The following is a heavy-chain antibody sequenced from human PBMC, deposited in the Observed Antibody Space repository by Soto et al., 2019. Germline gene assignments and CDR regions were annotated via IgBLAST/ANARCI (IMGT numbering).Heavy chain of an antibody. CDR1: GGSISSYY. V-gene: IGHV4-59*01. CDR3: ARVAGIVVVPAAPPGWFDP. CDR2: IYYSGST. Sequence: TSETLSLTCTVSGGSISSYYWSWIRQPPGKGLEWIGYIYYSGSTNYNPSLKSRVTISVDTSKNQFSLKLSSVTAADTAVYYCARVAGIVVVPAAPPGWFDPWGQGTLVTVSS. J-gene: IGHJ5*02. D-gene: IGHD2-2*01.